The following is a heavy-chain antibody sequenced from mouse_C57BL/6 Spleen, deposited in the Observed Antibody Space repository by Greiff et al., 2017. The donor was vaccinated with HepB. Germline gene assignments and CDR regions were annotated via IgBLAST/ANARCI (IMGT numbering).Heavy chain of an antibody. CDR1: GYTFPSYW. CDR3: ARKVVATNFDV. J-gene: IGHJ1*03. CDR2: IHPNSGST. V-gene: IGHV1-64*01. D-gene: IGHD1-1*01. Sequence: QVQLQQPGAELVKPGASVKLSCKASGYTFPSYWMHWVKQRPGQGLEWIGMIHPNSGSTNYNEKFKSKATLTVDKSSSTAYMQLSSLTSEDSAVYYCARKVVATNFDVWGTGTTVTVSS.